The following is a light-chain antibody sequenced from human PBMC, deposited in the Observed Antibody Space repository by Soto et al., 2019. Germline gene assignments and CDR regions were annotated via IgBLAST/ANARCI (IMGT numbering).Light chain of an antibody. CDR2: DAS. V-gene: IGKV1-5*01. CDR1: QSISSW. J-gene: IGKJ1*01. CDR3: QQYNSYSPWT. Sequence: DIQMTQCPSTLSASVGNRVTITCRASQSISSWLAWYQQKPGKAPKLLIYDASSLESGVPSRFSGSGSGTEFTLTISSLQPDDVATYYCQQYNSYSPWTYGQGTKVEIK.